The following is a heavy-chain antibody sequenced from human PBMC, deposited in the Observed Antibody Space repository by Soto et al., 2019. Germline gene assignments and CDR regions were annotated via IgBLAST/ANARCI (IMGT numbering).Heavy chain of an antibody. CDR2: IKSKTDGGAT. D-gene: IGHD3-22*01. V-gene: IGHV3-15*07. Sequence: PGGSLRLSCAACDFTVSNAWMNWVRQTPGKGLEWVGRIKSKTDGGATDYAAPVKGRFTISRDDSKNTLYLQMNSLKTEDTAVYYFTTDKVYYESSGYYYYFAYWARGTLVPVSS. CDR3: TTDKVYYESSGYYYYFAY. J-gene: IGHJ4*02. CDR1: DFTVSNAW.